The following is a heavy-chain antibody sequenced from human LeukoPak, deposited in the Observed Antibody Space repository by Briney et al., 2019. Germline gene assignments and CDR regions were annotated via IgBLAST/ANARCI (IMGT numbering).Heavy chain of an antibody. CDR2: INNDGSTT. Sequence: GGSLRLSCAASGFTFSSYWMHWVRQAPGKGLVWVSRINNDGSTTRYADSVKGRFTISRDNAKNTLYLQMNSLRAEDTAMYYCSRANSPYYFDNWAKETLFTVSS. CDR1: GFTFSSYW. D-gene: IGHD4-23*01. V-gene: IGHV3-74*01. J-gene: IGHJ4*02. CDR3: SRANSPYYFDN.